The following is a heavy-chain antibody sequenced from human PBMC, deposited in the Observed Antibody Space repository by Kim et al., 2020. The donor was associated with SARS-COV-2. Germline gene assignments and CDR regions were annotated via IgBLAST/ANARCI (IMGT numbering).Heavy chain of an antibody. J-gene: IGHJ4*02. CDR1: GFTFSSYA. Sequence: GSLRLSCAASGFTFSSYAMHWVRQAPGKGLEWVAVISYDGSNKYYADSVKGRFTISRDNSKNTLYLQMNSLRAEDTAVYYCAPSPLPGILFDYWGQGTLVTVSS. V-gene: IGHV3-30*04. CDR3: APSPLPGILFDY. D-gene: IGHD6-13*01. CDR2: ISYDGSNK.